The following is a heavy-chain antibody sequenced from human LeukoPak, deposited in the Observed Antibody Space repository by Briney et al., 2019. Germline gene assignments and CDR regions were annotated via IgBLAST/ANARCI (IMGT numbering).Heavy chain of an antibody. CDR1: GTFVSGFY. Sequence: PSETLSLTCTVSGTFVSGFYWTWIRQPPGKGLEWIGFIYSTGTTSYNSSLQSRVTISVDPSKNQFSLKLKSVIAADTAIYYCAGRWRGTLDYWGRGTLVAVSS. CDR3: AGRWRGTLDY. V-gene: IGHV4-4*09. D-gene: IGHD5-24*01. CDR2: IYSTGTT. J-gene: IGHJ4*02.